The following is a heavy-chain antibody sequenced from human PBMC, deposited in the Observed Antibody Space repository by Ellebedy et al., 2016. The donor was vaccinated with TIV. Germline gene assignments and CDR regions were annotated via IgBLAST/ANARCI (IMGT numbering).Heavy chain of an antibody. CDR1: GGSISSSSYY. J-gene: IGHJ3*02. D-gene: IGHD4-17*01. V-gene: IGHV4-39*01. CDR3: ARPGDLDAFDI. CDR2: IYYSGST. Sequence: SETLSLTCTVSGGSISSSSYYWGWIRQPPGKGLEWIGSIYYSGSTYYNPSLKSRVTISVDTSKNQFSLKLSSVTAADTAVYYCARPGDLDAFDIWGQGTMVTVSS.